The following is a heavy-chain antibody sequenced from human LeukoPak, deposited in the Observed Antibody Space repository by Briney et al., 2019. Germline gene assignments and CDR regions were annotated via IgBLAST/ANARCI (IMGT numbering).Heavy chain of an antibody. V-gene: IGHV4-59*12. D-gene: IGHD6-6*01. J-gene: IGHJ4*02. Sequence: PSETLSLTCTVSGVSITSYYWIWIRQPPGKGLEWIGFIYSSGSTNYNPSLRSRVTISVDPSKNQFSLKLTSVTAADTAVYYCARTNPVASRLVVFDYWGQGTLVTVSS. CDR2: IYSSGST. CDR3: ARTNPVASRLVVFDY. CDR1: GVSITSYY.